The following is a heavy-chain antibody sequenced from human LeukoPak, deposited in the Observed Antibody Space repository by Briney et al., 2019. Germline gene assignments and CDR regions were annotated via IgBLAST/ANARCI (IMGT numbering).Heavy chain of an antibody. CDR3: ARSSLRRFIPRNYFDY. J-gene: IGHJ4*02. D-gene: IGHD5/OR15-5a*01. V-gene: IGHV4-59*01. CDR2: IYYSGST. Sequence: PSETLSLTCTVSGGSISSYYWSWIRQPPGKGLEWIGYIYYSGSTNYNPSLKSRVTISVDTSKNQFSLKLSSATAADTAVYYCARSSLRRFIPRNYFDYWGQGTLVTVSS. CDR1: GGSISSYY.